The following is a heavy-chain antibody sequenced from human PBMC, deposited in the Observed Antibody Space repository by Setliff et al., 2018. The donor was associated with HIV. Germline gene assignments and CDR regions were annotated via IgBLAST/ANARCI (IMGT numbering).Heavy chain of an antibody. V-gene: IGHV3-48*01. Sequence: GGSLRLSCAASDFSFSRYDMNWVRQAPGKGLECVSYISSSSSTVYYADSVKGRFTISRDNAKNSLYLQMDSLRAEDTAIYYCAPIRDGYNYFFDQCGQGTLVTVSS. CDR1: DFSFSRYD. D-gene: IGHD5-12*01. CDR2: ISSSSSTV. J-gene: IGHJ4*02. CDR3: APIRDGYNYFFDQ.